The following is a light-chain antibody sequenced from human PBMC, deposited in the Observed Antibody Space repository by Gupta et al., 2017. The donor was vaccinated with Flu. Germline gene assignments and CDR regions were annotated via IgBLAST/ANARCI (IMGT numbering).Light chain of an antibody. V-gene: IGKV2-30*01. CDR3: MQGAHWPWA. CDR2: QVS. CDR1: QNLVYSDGNTY. J-gene: IGKJ1*01. Sequence: ATPGQPASISCTSTQNLVYSDGNTYLHWFQQRPGQSPRRLIYQVSYRDSGVTDRFSGSGSGTDLTLKISRVEAEDVGIYFCMQGAHWPWAFGQGTKVEIK.